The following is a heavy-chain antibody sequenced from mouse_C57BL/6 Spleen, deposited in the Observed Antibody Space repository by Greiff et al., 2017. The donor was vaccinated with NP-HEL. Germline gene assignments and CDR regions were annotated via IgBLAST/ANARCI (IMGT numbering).Heavy chain of an antibody. CDR1: GYTFTSYW. V-gene: IGHV1-64*01. CDR3: ARRGLSYYFDY. J-gene: IGHJ2*01. D-gene: IGHD2-12*01. Sequence: QVQLQQPGAELVKPGASVKLSCKASGYTFTSYWMHWVKQRPGQGLEWIGMIHPNSGSTNYNDKLKSKATLTGDKSASTAYMQLSSLTSEDSAVYYCARRGLSYYFDYWGQGTTLTVSS. CDR2: IHPNSGST.